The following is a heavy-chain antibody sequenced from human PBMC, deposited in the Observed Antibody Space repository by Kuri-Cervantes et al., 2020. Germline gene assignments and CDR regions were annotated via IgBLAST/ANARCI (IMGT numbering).Heavy chain of an antibody. CDR3: ARGYYYYGMDV. CDR1: GFTFSSYG. V-gene: IGHV3-33*01. J-gene: IGHJ6*02. CDR2: IWYDGSNK. Sequence: GGSLRLSCAASGFTFSSYGMHWVRQAPGKGLEWVAVIWYDGSNKYYADSVKGRFTISRDNSKNTLYLQMNSLRAEDTAVYYCARGYYYYGMDVWGQGTTVTVSS.